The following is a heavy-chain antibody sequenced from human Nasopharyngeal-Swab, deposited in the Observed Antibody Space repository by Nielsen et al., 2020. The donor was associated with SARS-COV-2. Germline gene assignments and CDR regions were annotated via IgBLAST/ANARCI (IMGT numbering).Heavy chain of an antibody. Sequence: VRQTPGKGLEWVSAISGSGGSTYYADSVKGRFTISRDNSKNTLYPQMNSLRAEDTAVYYCAKAARITMIVVYDYWGQGTLVTVSS. J-gene: IGHJ4*02. CDR3: AKAARITMIVVYDY. D-gene: IGHD3-22*01. V-gene: IGHV3-23*01. CDR2: ISGSGGST.